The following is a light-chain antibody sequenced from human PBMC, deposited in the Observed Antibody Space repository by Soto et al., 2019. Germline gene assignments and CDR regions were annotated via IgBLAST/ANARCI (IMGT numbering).Light chain of an antibody. CDR2: EVS. J-gene: IGLJ1*01. CDR1: SSDVGGYHF. Sequence: QSVLTLPASLSGSPGQSITLSCSGTSSDVGGYHFVSWYQQHPGKAPNLIIYEVSNRPSGVSDRFSGSKSGNTASLTISGLQAEDEADYYCYSYKTTRTYVFGPVTKVTVL. V-gene: IGLV2-14*01. CDR3: YSYKTTRTYV.